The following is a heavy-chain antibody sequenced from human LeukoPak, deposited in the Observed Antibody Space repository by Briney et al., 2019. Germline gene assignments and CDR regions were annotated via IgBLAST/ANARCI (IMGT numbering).Heavy chain of an antibody. D-gene: IGHD3-22*01. V-gene: IGHV3-7*01. CDR3: ARDRSYYDSSGYYPAYYYGMDV. J-gene: IGHJ6*02. CDR2: IKQDGSEK. Sequence: QPGGSLRLSCVVSGFTFNSCWMNWVRQAPGKGLEWVANIKQDGSEKYYVDSVKGRFTISRDDAKNSLYLQMNSLRAEDTAVYYCARDRSYYDSSGYYPAYYYGMDVWGQGTTVTVSS. CDR1: GFTFNSCW.